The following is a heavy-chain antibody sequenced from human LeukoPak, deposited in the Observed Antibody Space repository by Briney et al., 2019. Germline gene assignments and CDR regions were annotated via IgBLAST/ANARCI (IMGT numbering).Heavy chain of an antibody. D-gene: IGHD1-1*01. J-gene: IGHJ3*02. CDR1: GFTFSSYG. CDR3: AKGTGTGPDAFDI. CDR2: IRYDGSNK. Sequence: GGSRRLSWAASGFTFSSYGMHWVRQAPGKGLEWVAFIRYDGSNKYYADSVKGRFTISRDNSKNTLYLQMNSLRAEDTAVYYCAKGTGTGPDAFDIWGQGTMVTVSS. V-gene: IGHV3-30*02.